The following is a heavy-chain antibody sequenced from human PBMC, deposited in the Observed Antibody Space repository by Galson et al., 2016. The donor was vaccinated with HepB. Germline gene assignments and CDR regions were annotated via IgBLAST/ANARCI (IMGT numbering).Heavy chain of an antibody. J-gene: IGHJ4*02. CDR3: ARFTQEWLDRVYYFDY. CDR2: ISGDGGST. D-gene: IGHD6-19*01. CDR1: GFTFGRYA. Sequence: SLRLSCAASGFTFGRYAMSWVRQAPGKGLEWVSAISGDGGSTYSPASVQGRFTSSRDRSPNTMYLQMNSLRTDDTAVYYCARFTQEWLDRVYYFDYWGQGTLVTVSS. V-gene: IGHV3-23*01.